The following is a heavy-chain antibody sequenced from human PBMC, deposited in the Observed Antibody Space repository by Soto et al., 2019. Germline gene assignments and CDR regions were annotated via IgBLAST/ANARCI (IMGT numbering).Heavy chain of an antibody. J-gene: IGHJ3*02. Sequence: PSETLSLTCGVFGDSVNSGNWWTWVRQPPGKGLEWIGEIFQSGTTNYNPSLKGRVTILVDKSKNRVSLTLSSVTAADTGMYYCASHYVTRGYSAFDMWGQGTMVTVSS. D-gene: IGHD2-2*02. CDR1: GDSVNSGNW. CDR3: ASHYVTRGYSAFDM. CDR2: IFQSGTT. V-gene: IGHV4-4*02.